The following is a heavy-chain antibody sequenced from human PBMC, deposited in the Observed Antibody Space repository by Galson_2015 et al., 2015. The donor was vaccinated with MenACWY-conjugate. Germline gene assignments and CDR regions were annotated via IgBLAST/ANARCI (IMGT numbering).Heavy chain of an antibody. J-gene: IGHJ4*02. D-gene: IGHD5-18*01. Sequence: SPRLSCTASGRTFRNYAMTWVRQAPGKGLEWVSAISPSGGITKYAHSVKGRFTISTGHYDNTAYLQINNLRAEDTAVYYCAKDLWARESSYGPFEYWGQGTLVTFSS. CDR1: GRTFRNYA. V-gene: IGHV3-23*01. CDR2: ISPSGGIT. CDR3: AKDLWARESSYGPFEY.